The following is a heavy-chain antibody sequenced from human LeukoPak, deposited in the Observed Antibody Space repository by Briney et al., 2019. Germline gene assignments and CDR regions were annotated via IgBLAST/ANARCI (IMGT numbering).Heavy chain of an antibody. V-gene: IGHV1-18*01. Sequence: ASVKVSFKASGYTFTSYGISWVRQAPGQGLEWMGWISAYNGNTNYAQKLQGRVTMTTDTSTSTAYMELRSLRSDDTAGYYCAREMITFGGVIVGDDFWGQGTLVTVSS. CDR2: ISAYNGNT. D-gene: IGHD3-16*02. CDR1: GYTFTSYG. CDR3: AREMITFGGVIVGDDF. J-gene: IGHJ4*02.